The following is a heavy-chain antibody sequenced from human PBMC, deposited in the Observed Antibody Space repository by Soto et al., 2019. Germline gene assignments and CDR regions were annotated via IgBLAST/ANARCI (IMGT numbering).Heavy chain of an antibody. V-gene: IGHV2-70*01. Sequence: SGPTLVNPTQTLTLTCTFSGFSLTTTGMCVSWIRQPPGKALEWLALIDWHDDKYYSTSLKTRLTISKDTSKNQVVLTMTNMDPVDTATYYCARVAAAGAYYYYGMDVWGQGATVTVSS. J-gene: IGHJ6*01. CDR2: IDWHDDK. D-gene: IGHD6-13*01. CDR3: ARVAAAGAYYYYGMDV. CDR1: GFSLTTTGMC.